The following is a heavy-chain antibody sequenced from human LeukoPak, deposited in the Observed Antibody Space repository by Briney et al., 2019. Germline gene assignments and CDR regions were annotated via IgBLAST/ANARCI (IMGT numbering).Heavy chain of an antibody. CDR1: GYTFTVYY. J-gene: IGHJ4*02. CDR2: INPNSGGT. D-gene: IGHD5-24*01. Sequence: GASVKVSCKASGYTFTVYYMHWVRQAPGQGLEWMGWINPNSGGTNYAQKFQGRVTMTRDTSISTAYMELSRLRSDDTAVYYCARSGPRDGYNRAIGYWGQGTLVTVSS. V-gene: IGHV1-2*02. CDR3: ARSGPRDGYNRAIGY.